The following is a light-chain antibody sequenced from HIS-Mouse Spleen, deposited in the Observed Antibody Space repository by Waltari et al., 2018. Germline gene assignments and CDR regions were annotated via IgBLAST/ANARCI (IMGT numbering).Light chain of an antibody. CDR1: QSISSW. CDR3: QQYNSYSPGYT. J-gene: IGKJ2*01. Sequence: DIQMTQSPYTLSASVGDRVTITCRASQSISSWLAWYQQKPGKAPKLLIYKASSLESGVPSRFSGSGSGTEFTLTISSLQPDDFATYYCQQYNSYSPGYTFGQGTKLEIK. V-gene: IGKV1-5*03. CDR2: KAS.